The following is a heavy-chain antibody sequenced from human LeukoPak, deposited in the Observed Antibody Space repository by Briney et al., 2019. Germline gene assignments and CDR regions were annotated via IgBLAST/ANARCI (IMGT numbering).Heavy chain of an antibody. Sequence: YLESVEGRFTITRDNARNSLHLQMNSLRAEDTAIYYCVRGYYYSGTYYLSFFDYWGQGTLVTVSS. D-gene: IGHD3-10*01. CDR3: VRGYYYSGTYYLSFFDY. V-gene: IGHV3-7*01. J-gene: IGHJ4*02.